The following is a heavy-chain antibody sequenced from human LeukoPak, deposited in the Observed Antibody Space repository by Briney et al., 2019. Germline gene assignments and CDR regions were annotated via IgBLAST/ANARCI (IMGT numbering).Heavy chain of an antibody. CDR1: GYTFTSYY. CDR2: INPSGGST. J-gene: IGHJ4*02. Sequence: ASVKVSCKASGYTFTSYYTHWVRQAPGQGLEWMGIINPSGGSTSYAQKFQGRVTMTRDASTSTVYMELSSLRSEDTAVYYCARAVDILTGYEWYFDYWGQGTLVTVSS. D-gene: IGHD3-9*01. CDR3: ARAVDILTGYEWYFDY. V-gene: IGHV1-46*01.